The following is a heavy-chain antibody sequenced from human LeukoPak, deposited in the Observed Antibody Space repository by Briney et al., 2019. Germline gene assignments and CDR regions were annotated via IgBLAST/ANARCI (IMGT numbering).Heavy chain of an antibody. Sequence: PSETLSLTCTISGASISSFYWSWIRQPPGKGLEWIGCINYSGSTNYNPSLKSRVTISIDTSKNQMSLKLRSVIAADTAVYYCAREGDFKVDVWGQGTMVTVSS. V-gene: IGHV4-59*01. CDR3: AREGDFKVDV. D-gene: IGHD3-3*01. J-gene: IGHJ3*01. CDR1: GASISSFY. CDR2: INYSGST.